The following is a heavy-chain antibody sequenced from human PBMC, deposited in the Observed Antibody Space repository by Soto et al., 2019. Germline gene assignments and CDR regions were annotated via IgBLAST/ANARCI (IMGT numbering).Heavy chain of an antibody. D-gene: IGHD3-3*01. V-gene: IGHV1-69*13. CDR1: GGTLNNYA. Sequence: AASVKVSCKASGGTLNNYAINWVRQAPGQGLEWMGGILPVSAPPDYAQKFQGRVSITADRSTSTVYMELSRLKSDDTAVYFCATDSNYDVSNSFWGQGTLVTVSS. CDR2: ILPVSAPP. J-gene: IGHJ4*02. CDR3: ATDSNYDVSNSF.